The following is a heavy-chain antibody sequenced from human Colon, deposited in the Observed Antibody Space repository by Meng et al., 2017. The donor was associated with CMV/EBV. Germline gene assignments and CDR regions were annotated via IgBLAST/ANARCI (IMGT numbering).Heavy chain of an antibody. CDR1: GFTFDDYA. CDR2: LSRTGATI. V-gene: IGHV3-9*01. D-gene: IGHD1-26*01. Sequence: GGSLRLSCAASGFTFDDYAMHWVRQGPGKALEWVAGLSRTGATIAYADSVKGRFTISRDNAKNSLFLQMNSLRGEDTAFYFCVTSRWEQQLEYWGQGTLVTVSS. CDR3: VTSRWEQQLEY. J-gene: IGHJ4*02.